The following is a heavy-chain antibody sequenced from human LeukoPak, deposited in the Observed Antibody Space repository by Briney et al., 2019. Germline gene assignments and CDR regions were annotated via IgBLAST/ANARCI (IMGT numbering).Heavy chain of an antibody. CDR2: IYYSGST. V-gene: IGHV4-59*01. CDR1: GGSISSYY. J-gene: IGHJ4*02. Sequence: PSETLSLTCTVSGGSISSYYWSWIRQPPGKGLEWIGYIYYSGSTNYNPSLKSRVTISEETSKNEFSLKLRSVTAADTAVYYCARVTGYRIEDYFDYWGQGTLVTVSS. CDR3: ARVTGYRIEDYFDY. D-gene: IGHD6-13*01.